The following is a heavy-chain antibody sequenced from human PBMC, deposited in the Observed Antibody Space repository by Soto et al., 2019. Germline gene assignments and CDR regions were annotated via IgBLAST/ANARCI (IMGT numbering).Heavy chain of an antibody. CDR1: GGSISSGGYY. J-gene: IGHJ6*02. Sequence: SETLSLTCTVSGGSISSGGYYWSWIRQHPGKGLEWIGYIYYSGSTYYNPSLKSRVTISVDTSKNQFSLKLSSVTAADTAVYYCARLMRGYPTDGMDVWGQGTTVTVSS. D-gene: IGHD2-8*01. V-gene: IGHV4-31*03. CDR3: ARLMRGYPTDGMDV. CDR2: IYYSGST.